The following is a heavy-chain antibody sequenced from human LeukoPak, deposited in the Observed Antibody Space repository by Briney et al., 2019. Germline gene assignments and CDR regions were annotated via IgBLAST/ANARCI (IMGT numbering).Heavy chain of an antibody. J-gene: IGHJ4*02. Sequence: ASVKVSSRLYGDTLTELSTHWGRATPGKGLEWMGGFDPEHGEAIYAQTFQGRITMTEETSTDTANMELSSLTSDDTAVYYCAAEGQRLLGYWGQGTLVTVSS. CDR2: FDPEHGEA. D-gene: IGHD3-10*01. V-gene: IGHV1-24*01. CDR3: AAEGQRLLGY. CDR1: GDTLTELS.